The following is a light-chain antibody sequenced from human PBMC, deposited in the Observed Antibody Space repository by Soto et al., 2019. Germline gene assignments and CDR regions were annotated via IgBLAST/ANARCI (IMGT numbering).Light chain of an antibody. J-gene: IGKJ1*01. CDR1: ESVSIN. V-gene: IGKV3-15*01. CDR2: GAS. Sequence: VLTQSPATLSVSPGERATLSCRASESVSINLAWFQQKPGQAPRLLIYGASTRATGVPLRFSSSGSGTEFTLTISGLQSEVLAVYFCQQYNVWRTFGQGTKVQI. CDR3: QQYNVWRT.